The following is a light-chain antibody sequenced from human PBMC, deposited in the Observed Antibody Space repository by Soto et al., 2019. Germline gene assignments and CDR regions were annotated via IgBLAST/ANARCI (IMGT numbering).Light chain of an antibody. CDR1: QSGTKNF. CDR3: QQDGSSPPT. J-gene: IGKJ4*01. CDR2: GAS. Sequence: EIVFTQSPGTLSLSPGERATLSCRASQSGTKNFIAWYQQKPGQAPRLIINGASSRATGLPDRFSGGGSGTAFSLPIDSLEPEDFAVYFCQQDGSSPPTFGGGTKVASK. V-gene: IGKV3-20*01.